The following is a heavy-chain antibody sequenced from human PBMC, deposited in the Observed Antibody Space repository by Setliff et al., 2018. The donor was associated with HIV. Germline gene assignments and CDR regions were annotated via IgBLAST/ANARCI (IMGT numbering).Heavy chain of an antibody. J-gene: IGHJ6*03. CDR3: ARRRYDFWSGYYPYYMDV. CDR1: GFTFSSYS. D-gene: IGHD3-3*01. Sequence: SGGSLRLSCAASGFTFSSYSMNWVRQAPGKGLEWVSSISSSSYIYYADSAKGRFTISRDNAKNSLYLQMNSLRAEDTAVYYCARRRYDFWSGYYPYYMDVWGKGTTVTVSS. V-gene: IGHV3-21*01. CDR2: ISSSSYI.